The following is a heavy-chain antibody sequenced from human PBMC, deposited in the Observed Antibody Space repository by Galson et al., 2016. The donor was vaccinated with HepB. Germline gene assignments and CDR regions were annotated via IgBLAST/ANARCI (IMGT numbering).Heavy chain of an antibody. D-gene: IGHD1-1*01. Sequence: SLRLSCAVSGLTFSNRAMTWVRQAPGKGLEWISAISISGDNTYYADSVKGRFTISRVNSRNTLYLLMNNLRAEDTATYYCVNEIRPNNYCGQGTLLTISA. V-gene: IGHV3-23*01. J-gene: IGHJ4*02. CDR1: GLTFSNRA. CDR2: ISISGDNT. CDR3: VNEIRPNNY.